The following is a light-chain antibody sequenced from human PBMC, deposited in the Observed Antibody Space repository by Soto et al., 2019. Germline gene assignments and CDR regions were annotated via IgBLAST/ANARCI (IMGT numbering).Light chain of an antibody. CDR2: GAS. Sequence: EIVLTQSPGTLSLSPGERATLSCRASQRISSSYLAWYQQKAGQAPRLLIYGASSRATGIPDRFSGSGSGTDFTLTISRLEPEDFAVYYCQQYDSTPRWTFGQGTKVEIK. CDR1: QRISSSY. CDR3: QQYDSTPRWT. J-gene: IGKJ1*01. V-gene: IGKV3-20*01.